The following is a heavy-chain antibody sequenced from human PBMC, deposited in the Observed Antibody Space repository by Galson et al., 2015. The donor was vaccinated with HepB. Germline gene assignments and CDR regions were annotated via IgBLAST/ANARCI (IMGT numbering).Heavy chain of an antibody. D-gene: IGHD1-7*01. CDR3: AKDQSARTTRSISSSGY. Sequence: SLRLSCAASGFTFSSYGMHWVRQAPGKGLEWVAVIWYDGSNKYYADSVKGRFTISRDNSKNTLYLQMNSLRAEDTAVYYCAKDQSARTTRSISSSGYWGQGTLVTVSS. J-gene: IGHJ4*02. V-gene: IGHV3-33*06. CDR1: GFTFSSYG. CDR2: IWYDGSNK.